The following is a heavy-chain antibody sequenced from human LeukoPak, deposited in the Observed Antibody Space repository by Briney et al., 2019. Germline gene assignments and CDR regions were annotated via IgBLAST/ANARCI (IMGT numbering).Heavy chain of an antibody. V-gene: IGHV3-53*01. CDR3: AKGRKGYYDY. Sequence: GGSLRLSCAASGFTVSSNYMSWVRQAPRKGLERVSVIYACDSTYSADSVKGRFTISRDNSKNTLYLQMNSLRAEDTAVYYCAKGRKGYYDYWGQGTLVTVSS. CDR2: IYACDST. J-gene: IGHJ4*02. D-gene: IGHD3-22*01. CDR1: GFTVSSNY.